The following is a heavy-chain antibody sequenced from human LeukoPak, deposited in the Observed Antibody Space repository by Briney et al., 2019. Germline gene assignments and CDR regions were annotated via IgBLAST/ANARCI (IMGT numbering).Heavy chain of an antibody. J-gene: IGHJ6*03. D-gene: IGHD4-11*01. CDR2: IKHGGST. Sequence: PSETLSLTCAVYGGSFSNSYWSWIRQPPGKGLEWIGEIKHGGSTNYNPSLKSRVTISLDTSKNQFSLKLTSVTAAGTAVYYCARAPPTVTTLYYYYYYMDVWGKGTTVTVSS. V-gene: IGHV4-34*01. CDR1: GGSFSNSY. CDR3: ARAPPTVTTLYYYYYYMDV.